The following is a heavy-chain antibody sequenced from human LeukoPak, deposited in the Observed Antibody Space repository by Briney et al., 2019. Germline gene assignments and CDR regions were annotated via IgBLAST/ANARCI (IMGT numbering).Heavy chain of an antibody. Sequence: GGSLRLSCAASGFSFSNSAMTWVRQAPGKGLDWVSAISGSGGSAYYADSVKGRFTISRDNSKNTLYLQMNSLRAEDTALYYCAKDFQVSRLGGQGTMVTVSS. CDR2: ISGSGGSA. V-gene: IGHV3-23*01. CDR3: AKDFQVSRL. J-gene: IGHJ3*01. CDR1: GFSFSNSA.